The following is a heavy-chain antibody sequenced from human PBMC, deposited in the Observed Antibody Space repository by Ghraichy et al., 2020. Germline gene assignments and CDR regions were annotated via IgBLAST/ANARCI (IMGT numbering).Heavy chain of an antibody. CDR2: ISSNGATT. J-gene: IGHJ4*02. D-gene: IGHD3-16*01. CDR3: VRRPDDYIWGPSRPFNH. CDR1: GFAFSDYN. Sequence: GGSLRLSCSASGFAFSDYNMYWVRQAPGKGLEYVSGISSNGATTYYADSVKGRFTISRDNPKNTLYFQVSSLRADDTAVYYCVRRPDDYIWGPSRPFNHWGQGTLVTVSS. V-gene: IGHV3-64D*06.